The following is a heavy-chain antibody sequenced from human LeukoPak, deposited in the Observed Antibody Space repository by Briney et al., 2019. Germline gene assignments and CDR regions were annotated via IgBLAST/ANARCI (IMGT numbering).Heavy chain of an antibody. V-gene: IGHV4-61*05. D-gene: IGHD2-21*02. CDR3: ARACGGDCYGAFDI. J-gene: IGHJ3*02. CDR1: GGSISSSSYY. CDR2: IYYSGST. Sequence: KPSETLSLTCTVSGGSISSSSYYWGWIRQPPGKGLEWIGYIYYSGSTNYNPSLKSRVTISVDTSKNQFSLKLSSVTAADTAVYYCARACGGDCYGAFDIWGQGTMVTVSS.